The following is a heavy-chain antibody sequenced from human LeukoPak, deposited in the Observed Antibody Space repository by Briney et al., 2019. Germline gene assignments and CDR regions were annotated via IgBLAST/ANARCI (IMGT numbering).Heavy chain of an antibody. CDR1: GFTFSSYA. V-gene: IGHV3-23*01. J-gene: IGHJ5*02. CDR3: ASSSSGYYNWFDP. Sequence: PGGSLRLSCAASGFTFSSYAMCWVRQAPGKGLEWVSAISGSGGSTYYADSVKGRFTISRDNSKNTLYLQMNSLRAEDTAVYYCASSSSGYYNWFDPWGQGTLVTVSS. D-gene: IGHD3-22*01. CDR2: ISGSGGST.